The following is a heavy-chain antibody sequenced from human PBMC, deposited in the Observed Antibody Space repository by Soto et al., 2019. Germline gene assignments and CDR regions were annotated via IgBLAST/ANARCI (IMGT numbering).Heavy chain of an antibody. J-gene: IGHJ3*02. D-gene: IGHD5-12*01. V-gene: IGHV4-38-2*02. CDR1: DYSISSGYY. CDR3: ARDRDGYNYAFDI. Sequence: SETPSLTCGVSDYSISSGYYWAWIRQPPGKGLEWLGSIYHSGSTYQNPSLSSRVTISVDTSRNKFSLRLSSVTAADTAVYYCARDRDGYNYAFDIWGQGTVVTVSS. CDR2: IYHSGST.